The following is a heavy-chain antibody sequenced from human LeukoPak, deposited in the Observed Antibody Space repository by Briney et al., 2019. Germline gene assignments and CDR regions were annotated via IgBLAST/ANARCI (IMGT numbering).Heavy chain of an antibody. CDR2: IYYSGST. V-gene: IGHV4-59*01. J-gene: IGHJ4*02. Sequence: SETLSLTCTVSGGSISSYYWSWIRQPPGKGLEWIGYIYYSGSTNCNPSLKSRVTISVDTSKNQFSLKLSSVTAADTAVYYCARARVAVAGTLIDYWGQGTLVTVSS. CDR3: ARARVAVAGTLIDY. CDR1: GGSISSYY. D-gene: IGHD6-19*01.